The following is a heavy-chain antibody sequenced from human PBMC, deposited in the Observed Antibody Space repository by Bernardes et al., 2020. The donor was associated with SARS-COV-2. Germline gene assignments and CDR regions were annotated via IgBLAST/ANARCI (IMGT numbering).Heavy chain of an antibody. J-gene: IGHJ5*01. Sequence: GGSLRLSCAASGFTFSSYGMHWVRQAPGKGLEWVAVIWYDGSNKYYADSVKGRFAISRDNSNNTLYLQMNNLRVEDTALYRCATEDGEWLESWGQGTLVTVSS. V-gene: IGHV3-33*01. CDR2: IWYDGSNK. D-gene: IGHD4-17*01. CDR1: GFTFSSYG. CDR3: ATEDGEWLES.